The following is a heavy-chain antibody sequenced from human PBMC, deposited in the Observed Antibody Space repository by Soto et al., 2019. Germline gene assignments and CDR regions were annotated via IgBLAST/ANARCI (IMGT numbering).Heavy chain of an antibody. D-gene: IGHD3-22*01. Sequence: ASVKVSCKASGYTFTSYYMHWVRQAPGQGLEWMGIINPSGGSKSYAKKFQGRVTMTRDTYTSTVYMELRSLRSEDTAVYYCASVGGYNNWFDAWGQGTMVTVSS. CDR2: INPSGGSK. J-gene: IGHJ5*02. CDR1: GYTFTSYY. CDR3: ASVGGYNNWFDA. V-gene: IGHV1-46*01.